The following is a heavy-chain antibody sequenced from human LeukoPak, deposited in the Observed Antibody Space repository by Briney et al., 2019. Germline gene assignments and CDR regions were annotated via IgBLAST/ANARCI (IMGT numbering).Heavy chain of an antibody. Sequence: PGGSLSLSCAAAGFTFSSYKMNWVRQASGKGLEWVAYISSSSSTIYYADSVKGRFTISRDNAKNSLYLQMNSLRAEDTAVYYCARDRIEQQRTLGRSSNYYYYYYMDVWGKGTTVTVSS. CDR3: ARDRIEQQRTLGRSSNYYYYYYMDV. V-gene: IGHV3-48*01. CDR2: ISSSSSTI. D-gene: IGHD6-13*01. CDR1: GFTFSSYK. J-gene: IGHJ6*03.